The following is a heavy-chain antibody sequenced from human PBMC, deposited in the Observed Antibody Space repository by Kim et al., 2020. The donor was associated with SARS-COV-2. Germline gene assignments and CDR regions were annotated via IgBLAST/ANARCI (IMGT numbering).Heavy chain of an antibody. D-gene: IGHD3-16*01. CDR3: ALHADASPY. J-gene: IGHJ4*02. Sequence: SDTLSLTCTVSVGSISNYYWSWIRQPPGKGLEWIGYIYYTGYTTYNPSLKSRVTISADTSKNQFSLKLTSVTAADTAVYYCALHADASPYWGQGTLVTVSS. CDR2: IYYTGYT. V-gene: IGHV4-59*08. CDR1: VGSISNYY.